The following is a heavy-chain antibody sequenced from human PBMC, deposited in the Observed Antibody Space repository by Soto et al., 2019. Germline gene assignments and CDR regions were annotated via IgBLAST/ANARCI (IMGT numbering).Heavy chain of an antibody. CDR1: GGSISSSSYY. D-gene: IGHD6-19*01. CDR2: IYYSGST. Sequence: SETLSLTCTVSGGSISSSSYYWGWIRQPPGKGLEWIGSIYYSGSTYYNPSLKSRVTISVDTSKNYFSLKLCSVTAADTALYYFARHEVGSSGYSYRAPFDYWGQGTLVTVS. J-gene: IGHJ4*02. CDR3: ARHEVGSSGYSYRAPFDY. V-gene: IGHV4-39*01.